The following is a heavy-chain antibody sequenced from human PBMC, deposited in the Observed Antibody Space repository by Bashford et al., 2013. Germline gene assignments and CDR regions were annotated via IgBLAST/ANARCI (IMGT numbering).Heavy chain of an antibody. CDR2: IYTSGST. CDR1: GGSISSGSYY. CDR3: AREDNSSGWYWVGYFDY. V-gene: IGHV4-61*02. J-gene: IGHJ4*02. D-gene: IGHD6-19*01. Sequence: SETLSLTCTVSGGSISSGSYYWSWIRQPAGKGLEWIGRIYTSGSTNYNPSLKSRVTMSVDTSKNQFSLKLSSVTAADTAVYYCAREDNSSGWYWVGYFDYVGPGNPGHRLL.